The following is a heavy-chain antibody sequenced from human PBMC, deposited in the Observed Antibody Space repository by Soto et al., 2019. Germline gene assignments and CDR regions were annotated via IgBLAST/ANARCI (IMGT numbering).Heavy chain of an antibody. V-gene: IGHV4-39*02. J-gene: IGHJ4*02. D-gene: IGHD3-3*01. CDR2: IYYSGTT. CDR3: ARERSGYDY. Sequence: PSETLSLTCTVSGGSISSSSYYWGWIRQPPGKGLEWIGSIYYSGTTYYNPSLKSRVTISVDTSKNQFSLKLSSVTAADTAVYYCARERSGYDYWGQGTLVTVSS. CDR1: GGSISSSSYY.